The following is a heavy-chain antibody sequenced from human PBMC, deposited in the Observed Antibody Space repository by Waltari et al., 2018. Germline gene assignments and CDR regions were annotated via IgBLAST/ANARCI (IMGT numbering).Heavy chain of an antibody. V-gene: IGHV1-69*08. J-gene: IGHJ6*02. D-gene: IGHD1-1*01. CDR2: IIPIFGTA. Sequence: QVQLVQSGAEVKKPGSSVKVSCKASGGTFSSYAISWVRQAPGQGLEWMGRIIPIFGTANDAQKCQGRVTITADKSTSTAYMELSSLRSEDTAVYYGAGILERQPRRRGMDVWGQGTTVTVSS. CDR1: GGTFSSYA. CDR3: AGILERQPRRRGMDV.